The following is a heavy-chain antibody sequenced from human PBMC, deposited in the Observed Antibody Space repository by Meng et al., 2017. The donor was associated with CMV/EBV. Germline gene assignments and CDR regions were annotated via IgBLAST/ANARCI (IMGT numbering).Heavy chain of an antibody. CDR2: IRQDGSEA. J-gene: IGHJ1*01. CDR3: VRESSTFSWSEHLQH. CDR1: GFSFSRYW. Sequence: GESLKISCAASGFSFSRYWMTWVRQAPGKGLEWVANIRQDGSEAYYVDSVKSRFTIFRDNTKNSLFLQMDSLSAEDTAIYYCVRESSTFSWSEHLQHWGQGTLVTVSS. V-gene: IGHV3-7*01. D-gene: IGHD2-2*01.